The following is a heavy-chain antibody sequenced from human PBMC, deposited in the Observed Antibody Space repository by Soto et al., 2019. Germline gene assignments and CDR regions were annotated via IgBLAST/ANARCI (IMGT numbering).Heavy chain of an antibody. J-gene: IGHJ4*02. CDR2: ICSDGSNI. CDR1: GFTFSSYG. CDR3: ARDSDSSYYFDY. D-gene: IGHD3-10*01. V-gene: IGHV3-33*01. Sequence: GGSLRLSCAASGFTFSSYGMHWVRQAPGKGLEWVSVICSDGSNIYYADSVKGRFTISRDNAKNTLYLQMNSLRAEDTAVYYCARDSDSSYYFDYWGQGTLVTVSS.